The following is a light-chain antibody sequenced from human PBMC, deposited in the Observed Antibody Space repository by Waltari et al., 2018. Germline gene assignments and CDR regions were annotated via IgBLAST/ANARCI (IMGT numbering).Light chain of an antibody. CDR3: CSYAGTYSLI. CDR1: SRDVGGSVH. V-gene: IGLV2-11*01. J-gene: IGLJ2*01. CDR2: DVS. Sequence: QSALTQPRSVSGSPGLSVTISCTGTSRDVGGSVHVSWYQQHPGKAPKRMIHDVSRRPSGVPDRFSGSKSGNTASLNIFGLQAEDEADYYCCSYAGTYSLIFGGGTKVIVL.